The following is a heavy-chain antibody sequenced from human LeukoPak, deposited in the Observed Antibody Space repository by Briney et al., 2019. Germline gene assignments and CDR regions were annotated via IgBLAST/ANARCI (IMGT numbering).Heavy chain of an antibody. J-gene: IGHJ4*02. Sequence: PGGSLKVSCIASSFTFTNYAMSWVRQAPGKGLEWISGISGSGATTNNAHSVKGRFTISRDNSKNTLYLQMNSLRAEDTALYYCVKAATSQLALNSYFDRWGQGTLVTVSS. CDR3: VKAATSQLALNSYFDR. CDR2: ISGSGATT. V-gene: IGHV3-23*01. D-gene: IGHD5-24*01. CDR1: SFTFTNYA.